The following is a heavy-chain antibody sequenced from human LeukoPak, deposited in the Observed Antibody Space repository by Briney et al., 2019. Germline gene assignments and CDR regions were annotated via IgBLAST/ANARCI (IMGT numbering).Heavy chain of an antibody. Sequence: SETLSLTCTVSGGSISSYYWSWIRQPPGKGLEWIGYIYYSGSTNYNPSLKSRVTISVDTSKNQFSLKLSSVTAADTAVYYCARGTLTVVTPYYYYGMDVWGQGTTVTVSS. CDR3: ARGTLTVVTPYYYYGMDV. J-gene: IGHJ6*02. CDR2: IYYSGST. CDR1: GGSISSYY. D-gene: IGHD4-23*01. V-gene: IGHV4-59*01.